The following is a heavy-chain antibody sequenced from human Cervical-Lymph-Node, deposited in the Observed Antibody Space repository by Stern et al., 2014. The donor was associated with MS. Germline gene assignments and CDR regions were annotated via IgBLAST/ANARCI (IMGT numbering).Heavy chain of an antibody. CDR1: GGIFSTSV. Sequence: VQLVESGAEMRKPGSSVRVSCKASGGIFSTSVIRWLRQAPGQGPEWMGGISPMFGRANYAQRFQGSVTITADESTSTVYMGLTSLRSEDTAVYYCARERDNSYAFDSWGQGTLVTVSS. CDR3: ARERDNSYAFDS. CDR2: ISPMFGRA. D-gene: IGHD3-16*01. V-gene: IGHV1-69*01. J-gene: IGHJ4*02.